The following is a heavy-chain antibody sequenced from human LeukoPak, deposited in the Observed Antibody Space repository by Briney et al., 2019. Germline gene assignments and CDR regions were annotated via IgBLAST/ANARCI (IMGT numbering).Heavy chain of an antibody. CDR1: GYTFTSYG. CDR3: ARRGIAARPDYYYGMDV. V-gene: IGHV1-18*01. D-gene: IGHD6-6*01. CDR2: ISAYNGNT. Sequence: GASVKVSCKASGYTFTSYGISWVRQAPGQGLEWMGWISAYNGNTNYAQKLQGRVTMTTDTSTSTAYMELRSLRSDDTVVYYCARRGIAARPDYYYGMDVWGQGTTVTVSS. J-gene: IGHJ6*02.